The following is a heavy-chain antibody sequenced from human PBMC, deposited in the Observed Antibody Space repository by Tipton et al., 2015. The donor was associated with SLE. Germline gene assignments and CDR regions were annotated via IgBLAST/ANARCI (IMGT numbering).Heavy chain of an antibody. CDR1: GGSISSSSYY. J-gene: IGHJ2*01. V-gene: IGHV4-39*01. D-gene: IGHD6-19*01. Sequence: TLSLTCTVSGGSISSSSYYWGWIRQPPGKGLEWIGSLYYSGNTYYNPSLKSRVTISVDTSKNQFSLKLSSVTAADTAVYYCARQIPTFIAVAGYWYFDLWGRGTLVTVSS. CDR3: ARQIPTFIAVAGYWYFDL. CDR2: LYYSGNT.